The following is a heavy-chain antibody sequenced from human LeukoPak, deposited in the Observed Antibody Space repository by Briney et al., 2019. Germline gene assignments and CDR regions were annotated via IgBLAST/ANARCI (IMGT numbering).Heavy chain of an antibody. D-gene: IGHD3-22*01. CDR2: IKQDGSEK. V-gene: IGHV3-7*01. Sequence: GGSLRLSCAASGFSFSSYWMSWVRQAPGKGLEWVANIKQDGSEKYYVDSVKGRFTISRDNAKNSLYLQMNSLRAEDTAVYYCASGGRITMIVDAFDIWGQGTMVTVSS. CDR3: ASGGRITMIVDAFDI. CDR1: GFSFSSYW. J-gene: IGHJ3*02.